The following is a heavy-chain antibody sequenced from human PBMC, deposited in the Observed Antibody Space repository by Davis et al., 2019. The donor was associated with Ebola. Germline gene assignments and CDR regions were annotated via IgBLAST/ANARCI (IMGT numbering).Heavy chain of an antibody. D-gene: IGHD2-2*01. J-gene: IGHJ5*02. CDR2: ISSSSYI. CDR3: AREDQLLMDLWFDP. Sequence: GESLKISCAASGFTFSSYSMNWVRQAPGKGLEWVSSISSSSYIYYADSVKGRFTISRDNAKNSLYLQMNSLRAEDTAVYYCAREDQLLMDLWFDPWGQGTLVTVSS. V-gene: IGHV3-21*01. CDR1: GFTFSSYS.